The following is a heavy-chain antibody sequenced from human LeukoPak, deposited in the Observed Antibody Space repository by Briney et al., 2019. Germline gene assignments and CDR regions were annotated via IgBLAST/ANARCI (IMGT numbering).Heavy chain of an antibody. CDR1: GGSISSYY. V-gene: IGHV4-59*12. D-gene: IGHD1-26*01. CDR2: IYYSGST. J-gene: IGHJ6*04. CDR3: AREEDSGSGLGV. Sequence: SETLSLTCTVSGGSISSYYWSWIRQPPGKGLEWIGYIYYSGSTNYNPSLKSRVTISVDTSKNQFSLKLSSVTAAATAVYYCAREEDSGSGLGVWGKGTTVTVSS.